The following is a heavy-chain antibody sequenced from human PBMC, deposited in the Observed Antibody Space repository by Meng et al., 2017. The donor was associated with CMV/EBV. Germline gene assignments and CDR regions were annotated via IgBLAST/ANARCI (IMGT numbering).Heavy chain of an antibody. CDR3: ARGWGADIVVVPAAQKIFDY. Sequence: SSGFYWSWIRQPPGVGLEWIGEINHGGSTNYNPSLKSRVTISVDTSKNQFSLKLSSVTAADTAVYYCARGWGADIVVVPAAQKIFDYWGQGTLVTVST. V-gene: IGHV4-34*01. J-gene: IGHJ4*02. CDR1: SSGFY. D-gene: IGHD2-2*01. CDR2: INHGGST.